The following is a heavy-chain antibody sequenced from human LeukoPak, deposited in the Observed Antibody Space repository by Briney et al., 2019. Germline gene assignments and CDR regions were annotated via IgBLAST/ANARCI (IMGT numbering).Heavy chain of an antibody. CDR2: VYTSGST. V-gene: IGHV4-61*02. CDR1: GGSISSGSYF. CDR3: ARGRVVVPAAIQGFYMDV. Sequence: PSETLSLTCTVSGGSISSGSYFWSWIRQPAGEGLEWIGRVYTSGSTYYNPPLKSRVTISFDTSKNQFSLKLSTVTAADTAVYYCARGRVVVPAAIQGFYMDVWGKGTTVTVSS. D-gene: IGHD2-2*01. J-gene: IGHJ6*03.